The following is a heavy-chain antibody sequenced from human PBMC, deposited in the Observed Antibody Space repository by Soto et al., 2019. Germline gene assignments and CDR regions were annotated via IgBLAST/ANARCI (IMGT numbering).Heavy chain of an antibody. J-gene: IGHJ6*02. CDR3: ARDEETTVTTYYYGMDV. Sequence: SVKVSCKASGYTFTGYYMHWVRQAPGQGLEWMGWIIPIFGTANYAQKFQGRVTITADKSTSTAYMELSSLRSEDTAVYYCARDEETTVTTYYYGMDVWGQGTTVTVSS. CDR1: GYTFTGYY. D-gene: IGHD4-17*01. V-gene: IGHV1-69*06. CDR2: IIPIFGTA.